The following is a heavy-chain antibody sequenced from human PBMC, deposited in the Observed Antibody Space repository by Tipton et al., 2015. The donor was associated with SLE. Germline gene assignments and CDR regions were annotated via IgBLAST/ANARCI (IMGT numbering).Heavy chain of an antibody. V-gene: IGHV4-30-2*01. CDR2: IFHTGSA. CDR3: ARDRDIVLEPVPIPPAFDI. D-gene: IGHD2-2*02. CDR1: GASISTEGYS. Sequence: TLSLTCVVSGASISTEGYSWSWIRQPPGKGLEWIGYIFHTGSAYYNPSLRSRLTISVDTSKNQFSLKLSSVTAADTAVYYCARDRDIVLEPVPIPPAFDIWGQGTMVTVSS. J-gene: IGHJ3*02.